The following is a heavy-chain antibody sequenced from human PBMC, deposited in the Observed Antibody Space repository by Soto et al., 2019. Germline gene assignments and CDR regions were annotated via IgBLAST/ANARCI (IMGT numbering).Heavy chain of an antibody. Sequence: ASLKVSCKASGYSFTYYHIHWVRHSPGQGLEWLGRINPKSGGTSTAQKFQGWVTMTTDTSISTASMELTRLTSDDTAIYYCARGDSTDCSNGVCSFFYNHDMGVWGQGTTVTVSS. CDR3: ARGDSTDCSNGVCSFFYNHDMGV. V-gene: IGHV1-2*04. CDR1: GYSFTYYH. D-gene: IGHD2-8*01. CDR2: INPKSGGT. J-gene: IGHJ6*02.